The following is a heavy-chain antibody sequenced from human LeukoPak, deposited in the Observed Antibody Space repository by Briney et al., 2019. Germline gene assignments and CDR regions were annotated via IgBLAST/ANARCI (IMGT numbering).Heavy chain of an antibody. V-gene: IGHV3-21*01. J-gene: IGHJ4*02. Sequence: PGGSLRLSCTASGFTFSSYAMNWVRQAPGKGLEWVSGIGAGGTFTYYADSVKGRFAISRDNAKNSLYLQMNSLRAEDTAVYYCARDRRALDYWGQGTLVTVSS. CDR3: ARDRRALDY. CDR1: GFTFSSYA. CDR2: IGAGGTFT.